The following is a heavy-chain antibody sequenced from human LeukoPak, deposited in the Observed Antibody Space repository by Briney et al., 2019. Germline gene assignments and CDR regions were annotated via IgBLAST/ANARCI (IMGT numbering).Heavy chain of an antibody. V-gene: IGHV4-38-2*02. J-gene: IGHJ4*02. CDR3: ARDSSSRAFDY. Sequence: SETLSLTCSVSGYSITSGYHWTWIRQPPGKGLEWIGNIYHSGSTNYNPSLKSRVTISVDKSKNQFSLKLSSVTAADTAVYYCARDSSSRAFDYWGQGTLVTVSS. D-gene: IGHD6-6*01. CDR1: GYSITSGYH. CDR2: IYHSGST.